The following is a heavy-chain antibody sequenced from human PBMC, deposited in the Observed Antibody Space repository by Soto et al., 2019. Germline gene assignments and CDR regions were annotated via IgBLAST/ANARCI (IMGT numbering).Heavy chain of an antibody. CDR1: GFSLSTSAVG. V-gene: IGHV2-5*02. CDR3: VHSRGSPQYYYYYSLDV. J-gene: IGHJ6*02. CDR2: IYWDGDK. Sequence: SGPTLVNPTQTLTLTCSFSGFSLSTSAVGVGWIRQPPGKALEWLALIYWDGDKRYSPSLKSRLTITKDTSKNQVVLTMTNMDPVDTATYFCVHSRGSPQYYYYYSLDVWGQGTTVTVSS. D-gene: IGHD1-26*01.